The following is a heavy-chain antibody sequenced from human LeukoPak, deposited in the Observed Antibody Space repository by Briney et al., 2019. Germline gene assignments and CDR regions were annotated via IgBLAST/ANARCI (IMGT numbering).Heavy chain of an antibody. J-gene: IGHJ6*02. V-gene: IGHV3-7*03. CDR1: GFTFSSYS. CDR2: IKEDGSDK. D-gene: IGHD3-22*01. Sequence: AGGSLRLSCAASGFTFSSYSMNWVRQAPGKGLEWVANIKEDGSDKYYVDSVKGRFTISRDNAKSSLYLQMNSLRAEDTAVYYCARARPWDSSRSYYFGMDVWGHGTTVTVSS. CDR3: ARARPWDSSRSYYFGMDV.